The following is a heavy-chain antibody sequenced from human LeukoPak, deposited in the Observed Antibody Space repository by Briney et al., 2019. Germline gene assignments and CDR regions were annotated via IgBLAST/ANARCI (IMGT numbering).Heavy chain of an antibody. CDR1: GFNFSNYG. Sequence: GGSLRLSCAASGFNFSNYGMNWVRQAPGKGLEWVSYISHSSRTIFYADSMKGRFTISRDNAKNSLSLQMNSLRAEDTTVYYCARDMYGYSSGVDYWGQGTLVTVSS. V-gene: IGHV3-48*04. CDR3: ARDMYGYSSGVDY. J-gene: IGHJ4*02. CDR2: ISHSSRTI. D-gene: IGHD6-19*01.